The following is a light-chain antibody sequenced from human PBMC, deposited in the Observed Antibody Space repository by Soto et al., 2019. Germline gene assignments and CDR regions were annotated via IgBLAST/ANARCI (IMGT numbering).Light chain of an antibody. CDR1: QSVSSTY. V-gene: IGKV3-20*01. Sequence: EIVLTQSPGTLSLSPGERATLSCRASQSVSSTYLAWYQQKPGQAPRLLIYSASSRITGTPDRFRGSGSGTDFTLTISRLEHEYFAVYYCQQYGTSPWTFGQGTKVEVK. CDR2: SAS. J-gene: IGKJ1*01. CDR3: QQYGTSPWT.